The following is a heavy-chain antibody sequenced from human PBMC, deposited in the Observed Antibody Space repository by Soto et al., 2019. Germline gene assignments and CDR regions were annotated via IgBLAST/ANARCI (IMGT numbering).Heavy chain of an antibody. Sequence: GASVKVSCKASGYTFTSYYMHWVRQAPGQGLEWMGIINPSGGSTSYAQKFQGRVTMTRDTSTSTVYMELSSLRSEDTAVYYCARAGLWFGEYYYYYGMDVWGQGTTVTVSS. V-gene: IGHV1-46*03. CDR2: INPSGGST. J-gene: IGHJ6*02. CDR1: GYTFTSYY. CDR3: ARAGLWFGEYYYYYGMDV. D-gene: IGHD3-10*01.